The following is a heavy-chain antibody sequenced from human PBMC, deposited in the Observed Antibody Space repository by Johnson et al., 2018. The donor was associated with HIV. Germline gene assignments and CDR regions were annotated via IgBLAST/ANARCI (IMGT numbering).Heavy chain of an antibody. CDR2: ISWNSGSI. CDR3: AKDIWQYMYGAFDV. V-gene: IGHV3-9*01. Sequence: DVQVVESGTNFVQSGGSLRVSCAASGFTVSNNYMSWVRQAPGKGLVGVSGISWNSGSIDYADSVKGRFTISRDNAKNSLYLQMNSLRAEDTALYYCAKDIWQYMYGAFDVWGQGTMVTVSS. D-gene: IGHD2-8*01. CDR1: GFTVSNNY. J-gene: IGHJ3*01.